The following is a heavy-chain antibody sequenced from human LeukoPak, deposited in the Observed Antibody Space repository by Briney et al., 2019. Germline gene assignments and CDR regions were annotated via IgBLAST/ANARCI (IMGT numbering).Heavy chain of an antibody. CDR1: GYTFTSYG. CDR3: ARDRDYYGSGSPNDY. CDR2: ISAYNGNT. J-gene: IGHJ4*02. Sequence: ASVKVSCKASGYTFTSYGIGWVRQAPGQGLEWMGWISAYNGNTNYAQKLQGRVTMTTDTSTSTAYMELRSLRSDDTAVYYCARDRDYYGSGSPNDYWGQGTLVTVSS. V-gene: IGHV1-18*01. D-gene: IGHD3-10*01.